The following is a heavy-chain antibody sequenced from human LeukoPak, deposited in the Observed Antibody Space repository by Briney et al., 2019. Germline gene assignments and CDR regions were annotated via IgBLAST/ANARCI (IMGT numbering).Heavy chain of an antibody. CDR1: GGSFSGYY. CDR3: ARAAEGYYDFWSGPMDV. V-gene: IGHV4-34*01. Sequence: SETLSLTCAVYGGSFSGYYWSWIRQPPGKGLEWIGEINHSGSTNYNPSLKSRVTISVDTSKNQFSLKLSSVTAADTAVYYCARAAEGYYDFWSGPMDVWGKGTTVTVSS. D-gene: IGHD3-3*01. J-gene: IGHJ6*03. CDR2: INHSGST.